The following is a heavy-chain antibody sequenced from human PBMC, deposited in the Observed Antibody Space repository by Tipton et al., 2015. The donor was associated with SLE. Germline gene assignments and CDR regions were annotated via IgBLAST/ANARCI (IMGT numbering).Heavy chain of an antibody. D-gene: IGHD2-2*01. CDR2: MNPNSGNT. CDR1: GYTFTNYD. Sequence: QLVQSGAEVKKPGASVKVSCKASGYTFTNYDINWVRQATGQGLEWMGWMNPNSGNTGYAQKFQGRVSITRNTSISTAYMELSSLRSEDTAVYYWARRHRSSTRGGTFDIWDQGTMVTISS. V-gene: IGHV1-8*03. J-gene: IGHJ3*02. CDR3: ARRHRSSTRGGTFDI.